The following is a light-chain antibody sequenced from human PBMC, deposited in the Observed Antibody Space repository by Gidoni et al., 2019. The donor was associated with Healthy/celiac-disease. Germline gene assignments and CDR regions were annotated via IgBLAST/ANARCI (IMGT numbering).Light chain of an antibody. V-gene: IGKV3-15*01. CDR2: GAS. CDR3: QQYIL. Sequence: EIVMTQSPATLSVSPGERATLSCRASQSVSSNLAWYQQKPGQAPRLLIYGASTRATGIPARFSGSGSGTEFTLTISSLQSEDFAVYYCQQYILFXQXTKVEIK. J-gene: IGKJ1*01. CDR1: QSVSSN.